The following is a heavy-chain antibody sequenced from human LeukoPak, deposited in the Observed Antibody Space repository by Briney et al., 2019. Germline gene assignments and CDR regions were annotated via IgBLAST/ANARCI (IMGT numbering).Heavy chain of an antibody. CDR3: ARGGRPASGYDSYKYYYYYMDV. J-gene: IGHJ6*03. Sequence: ASVKVSCKASGYTFTSYGISWVRQAPGQGLEWMGWISAYNGNTNYAQKLQGRGTMTTDTSTSTAYMELRSLRSDDTAVYYCARGGRPASGYDSYKYYYYYMDVWGKGTTVTVSS. CDR2: ISAYNGNT. V-gene: IGHV1-18*01. CDR1: GYTFTSYG. D-gene: IGHD5-12*01.